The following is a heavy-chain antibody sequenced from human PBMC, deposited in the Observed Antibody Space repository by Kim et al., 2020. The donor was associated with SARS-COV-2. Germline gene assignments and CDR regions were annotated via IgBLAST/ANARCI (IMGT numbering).Heavy chain of an antibody. J-gene: IGHJ6*02. D-gene: IGHD2-2*01. CDR2: IYYSGST. Sequence: SETLSLTCTVSGGSISSSSYYWGWIHQPPGKGLEWIGSIYYSGSTYYNPSLKSRVTISVDTSKNQFSLKLSSVTAADTAVYYCARTLYEYQLLSGYYYYYYGMDVWGQGTTVTVSS. V-gene: IGHV4-39*01. CDR1: GGSISSSSYY. CDR3: ARTLYEYQLLSGYYYYYYGMDV.